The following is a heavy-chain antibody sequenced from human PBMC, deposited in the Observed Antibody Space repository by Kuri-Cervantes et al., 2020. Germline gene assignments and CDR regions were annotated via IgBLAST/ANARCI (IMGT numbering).Heavy chain of an antibody. CDR2: ISVYNGNT. CDR3: ARDRNHLTKAGITIYDY. CDR1: GDTFTSYG. D-gene: IGHD3-3*01. V-gene: IGHV1-18*01. Sequence: ASVKVSCKASGDTFTSYGISWVRQAPGQGLEWMGWISVYNGNTKYPQKLQGGVTMTTDTTTSTAYMEMRSLRSDDTAVYYCARDRNHLTKAGITIYDYWGQGTLVTVSS. J-gene: IGHJ4*02.